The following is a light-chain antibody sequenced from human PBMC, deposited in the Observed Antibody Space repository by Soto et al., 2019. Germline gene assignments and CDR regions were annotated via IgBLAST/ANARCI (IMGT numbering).Light chain of an antibody. CDR2: DAS. J-gene: IGKJ2*01. CDR3: HQRSEWPPYT. Sequence: EIVLTQSPGTLSLSPGERATLSCRASQSVSNYLAWFQQKPGQAPRLLIYDASSRASGIPARFSGSGSGTDFTLTISSLEPEDFAVYYCHQRSEWPPYTFGQGTKLEI. CDR1: QSVSNY. V-gene: IGKV3-11*01.